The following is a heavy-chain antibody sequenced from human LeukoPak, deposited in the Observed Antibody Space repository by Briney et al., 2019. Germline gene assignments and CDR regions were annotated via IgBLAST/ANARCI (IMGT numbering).Heavy chain of an antibody. V-gene: IGHV4-39*07. J-gene: IGHJ3*02. CDR3: ARVVWDSSSWDAFDI. CDR1: GGSISSSSYY. Sequence: PSETLSFTCTVSGGSISSSSYYWGWIRQPPGKGLEWIGSIYYSGSTYYNPSLKSRVTISVDTSKNQFSLKLSSVTAADTAVYYCARVVWDSSSWDAFDIWGQGTMVTVSS. D-gene: IGHD6-13*01. CDR2: IYYSGST.